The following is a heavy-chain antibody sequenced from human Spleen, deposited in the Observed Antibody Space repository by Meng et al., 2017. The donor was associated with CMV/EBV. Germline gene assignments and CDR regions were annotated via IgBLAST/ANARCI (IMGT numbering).Heavy chain of an antibody. D-gene: IGHD1/OR15-1a*01. Sequence: ASVKVSCKASGYTFSNYYIHWVRQAPGQGLEWMGVFNPSSSSTNYAQSFQGRVTMTTDTSTSTVYMELRSLRSDDTAVYYCARDEQPGAYKGYNWFDPWGQGTLVTVSS. CDR3: ARDEQPGAYKGYNWFDP. CDR2: FNPSSSST. J-gene: IGHJ5*02. V-gene: IGHV1-46*01. CDR1: GYTFSNYY.